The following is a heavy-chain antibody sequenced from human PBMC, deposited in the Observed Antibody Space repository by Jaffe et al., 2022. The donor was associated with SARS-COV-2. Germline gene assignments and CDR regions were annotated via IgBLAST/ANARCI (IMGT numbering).Heavy chain of an antibody. CDR3: ARVPPEYYYDSSGYPRLGYFDL. Sequence: QVQLQESGPGLVKPSQTLSLTCTVSGGSISSGDYYWSWIRQPPGKGLEWIGYIYYSGSTYYNPSLKSRVTISVDTSKNQFSLKLSSVTAADTAVYYCARVPPEYYYDSSGYPRLGYFDLWGRGTLVTVSS. D-gene: IGHD3-22*01. V-gene: IGHV4-30-4*01. J-gene: IGHJ2*01. CDR2: IYYSGST. CDR1: GGSISSGDYY.